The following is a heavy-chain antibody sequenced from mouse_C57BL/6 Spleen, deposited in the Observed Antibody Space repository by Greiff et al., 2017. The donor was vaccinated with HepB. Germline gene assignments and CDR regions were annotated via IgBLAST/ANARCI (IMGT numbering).Heavy chain of an antibody. CDR1: GFTFSSYA. Sequence: VQLKESGGGLVKPGGSLKLSCAASGFTFSSYAMSWVRQTPEKRLEWVATISDGGSYTYYPDNVKGRFTISRDNAKNNLYLQMSHLKSEDTAMYYCARSYYSNQYYFDYWGQGTTLTVSS. CDR2: ISDGGSYT. CDR3: ARSYYSNQYYFDY. J-gene: IGHJ2*01. D-gene: IGHD2-5*01. V-gene: IGHV5-4*01.